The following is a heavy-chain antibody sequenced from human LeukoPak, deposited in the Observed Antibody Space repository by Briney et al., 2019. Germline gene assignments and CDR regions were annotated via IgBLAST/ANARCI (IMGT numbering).Heavy chain of an antibody. Sequence: PSETLSLTCTVSGGSINSYFWTWIRQPPGKGLEWIGYIYYSRSTNYNPSLKSRVTISVDTSKNHFSLKLSSVTAADTAVYYCARFSSSWYGVDVWGKGITVTVSS. CDR1: GGSINSYF. J-gene: IGHJ6*04. V-gene: IGHV4-59*01. CDR2: IYYSRST. D-gene: IGHD6-13*01. CDR3: ARFSSSWYGVDV.